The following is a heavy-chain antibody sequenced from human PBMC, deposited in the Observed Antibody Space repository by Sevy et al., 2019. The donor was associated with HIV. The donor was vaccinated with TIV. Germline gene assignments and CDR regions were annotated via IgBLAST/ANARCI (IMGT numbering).Heavy chain of an antibody. D-gene: IGHD3-22*01. J-gene: IGHJ3*02. Sequence: GGSLRLSCAASGITFKNYAMNWVRQAPGKGLNWVSSIFGSGGTTYYADSVRGRFTISRDTSKNTLFLQMNSLRTEDTTLYYCAGGRFDSSGSSDAFDIWGQGTMVTVSS. CDR2: IFGSGGTT. CDR1: GITFKNYA. CDR3: AGGRFDSSGSSDAFDI. V-gene: IGHV3-23*01.